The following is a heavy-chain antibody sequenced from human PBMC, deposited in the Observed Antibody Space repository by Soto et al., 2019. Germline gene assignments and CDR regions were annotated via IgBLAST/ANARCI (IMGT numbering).Heavy chain of an antibody. CDR1: GTSLTMSGVG. CDR3: THSPEYPVFDY. CDR2: IYWDDDK. Sequence: QITLKESGPTLVKPTQTLTLTCTFSGTSLTMSGVGVGWIRQPPGKALEWLALIYWDDDKRYSPTLKNRLTITKDTSKNQVVLRMTNTDPVDTATYYCTHSPEYPVFDYWGQGTLITVSS. V-gene: IGHV2-5*02. J-gene: IGHJ4*02.